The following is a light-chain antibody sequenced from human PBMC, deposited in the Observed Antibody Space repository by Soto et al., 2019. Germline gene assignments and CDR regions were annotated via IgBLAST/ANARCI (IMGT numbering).Light chain of an antibody. CDR3: QQSYSSSWT. Sequence: DIQRTQSPSSLSASVGNRVTITCGASQSISSYLNWYQQKPGKAPNILIFRTSGVHSGVPSRFSGSVSGTDGILTISSLKREDGSTYYCQQSYSSSWTFGQGTKVDI. V-gene: IGKV1-39*01. CDR1: QSISSY. CDR2: RTS. J-gene: IGKJ1*01.